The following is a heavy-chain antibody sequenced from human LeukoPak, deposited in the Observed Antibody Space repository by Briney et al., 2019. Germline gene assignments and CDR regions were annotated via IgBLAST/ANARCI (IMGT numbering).Heavy chain of an antibody. D-gene: IGHD3-10*01. CDR1: GFTFSSYA. CDR3: ARFAAGGSYYYYMDV. Sequence: GGSLRLSCAASGFTFSSYAMSWVRQAPGKGLVWVSCISFDGSDATYADSVKGRFTISRDNAKNSLYLQMNSLRADDTAVYYCARFAAGGSYYYYMDVWGKGTTVTVSS. CDR2: ISFDGSDA. V-gene: IGHV3-23*01. J-gene: IGHJ6*03.